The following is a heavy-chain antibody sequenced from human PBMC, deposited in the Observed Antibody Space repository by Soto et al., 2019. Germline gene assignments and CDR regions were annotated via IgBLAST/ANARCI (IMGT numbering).Heavy chain of an antibody. CDR3: ARTTVDTPGEATRDYYYYGMDV. D-gene: IGHD5-18*01. CDR1: GFTFSNYA. V-gene: IGHV3-64*01. Sequence: WGSLRLSCAASGFTFSNYAMHWVRQAPGKGLEYVSEISSNGGSTYYANSVEGRFTISRDNSKNTLYLQMTNMDPVDTATYYCARTTVDTPGEATRDYYYYGMDVWGQGTTVTVSS. J-gene: IGHJ6*02. CDR2: ISSNGGST.